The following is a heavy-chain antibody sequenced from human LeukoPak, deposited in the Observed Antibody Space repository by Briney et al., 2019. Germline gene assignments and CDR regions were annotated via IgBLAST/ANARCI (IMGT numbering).Heavy chain of an antibody. Sequence: PGGSLRLSCSAAGFTFSSYAMHWVRQAPGKGLEGVAVISYDGSNKYYADSVKGRFTISRDNSKNTLYLQMNSLRAEDTAVYYCARDYDGEIAVDYWGQGTLVTVSS. CDR3: ARDYDGEIAVDY. CDR1: GFTFSSYA. V-gene: IGHV3-30*04. J-gene: IGHJ4*02. D-gene: IGHD4-17*01. CDR2: ISYDGSNK.